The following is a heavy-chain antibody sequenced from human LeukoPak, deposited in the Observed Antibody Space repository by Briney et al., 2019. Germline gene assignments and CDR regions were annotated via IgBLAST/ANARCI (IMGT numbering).Heavy chain of an antibody. CDR1: GFTFSSYA. D-gene: IGHD3-3*01. Sequence: GGSLRLSCAASGFTFSSYAMSWVRQAPGRGLEWVSAISGSGGSTYYADSVKGRFTISRDNSKNTLYLQMNSLRAEDTAVYYCAGTIFGVVISDYWGQGTLVTVSS. V-gene: IGHV3-23*01. J-gene: IGHJ4*02. CDR2: ISGSGGST. CDR3: AGTIFGVVISDY.